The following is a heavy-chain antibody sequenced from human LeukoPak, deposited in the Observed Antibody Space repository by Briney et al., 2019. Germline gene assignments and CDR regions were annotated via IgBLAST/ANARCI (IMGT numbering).Heavy chain of an antibody. CDR1: GGSISSSSYY. Sequence: SETLSLTCTVSGGSISSSSYYWGWIRQPPAKGLEWIGSIYYSGSTYYNPSLKSRVTISVDTSKNQFSLKLSSVTAADTAVYYCARHLYSSGWQYAFDIWGQGTMVTVSS. J-gene: IGHJ3*02. V-gene: IGHV4-39*01. CDR3: ARHLYSSGWQYAFDI. D-gene: IGHD6-19*01. CDR2: IYYSGST.